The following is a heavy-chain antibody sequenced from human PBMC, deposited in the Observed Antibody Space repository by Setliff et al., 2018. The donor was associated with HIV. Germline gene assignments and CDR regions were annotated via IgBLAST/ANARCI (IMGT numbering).Heavy chain of an antibody. V-gene: IGHV4-61*01. J-gene: IGHJ4*02. CDR1: GGSLSSGSHY. CDR2: VYNSGGT. CDR3: ARLHGDFYFDL. Sequence: SETLSLTCSVSGGSLSSGSHYCTWLRQTPGKGLESIGYVYNSGGTNYNPSLKSRVTISVDTSKNQFSLRLSSVTAADTAVYYCARLHGDFYFDLWGQGTLVTVSS. D-gene: IGHD4-17*01.